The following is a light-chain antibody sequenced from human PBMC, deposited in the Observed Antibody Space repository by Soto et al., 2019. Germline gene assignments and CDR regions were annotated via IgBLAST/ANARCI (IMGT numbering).Light chain of an antibody. CDR1: SSDVGSYNR. CDR3: SSLTTSFTYV. V-gene: IGLV2-18*02. Sequence: QSALTQPPSVSGSPGQSVTISCTGTSSDVGSYNRVSWYQQPPGTAPKLMIYEVSNRPSGVSDRFSGSKSGNTASLTISGLQAEDEADYYCSSLTTSFTYVFGTGTKLTVL. CDR2: EVS. J-gene: IGLJ1*01.